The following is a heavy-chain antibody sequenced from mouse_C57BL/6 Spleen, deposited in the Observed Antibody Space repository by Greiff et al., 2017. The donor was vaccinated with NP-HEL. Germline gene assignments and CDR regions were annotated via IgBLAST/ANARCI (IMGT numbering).Heavy chain of an antibody. CDR2: INPSTGGT. CDR1: GYSFTGYY. V-gene: IGHV1-43*01. Sequence: VQLQQSGPELVKPGASVKISCKASGYSFTGYYMHWVKQSSEKSLEWIGEINPSTGGTSYNQKFKGKATLTVDKSSSTAYMQLKSLTSEDSAVYYCARRREFDYWGQGTTLTVSS. J-gene: IGHJ2*01. CDR3: ARRREFDY.